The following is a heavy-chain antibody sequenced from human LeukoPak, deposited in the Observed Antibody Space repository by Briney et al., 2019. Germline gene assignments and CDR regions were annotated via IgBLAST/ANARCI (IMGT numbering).Heavy chain of an antibody. CDR2: IKEDGTER. Sequence: GGSLRLSCAASGFTLSSRWMNWFRQAPGKGLEWVGNIKEDGTERHYVNSVRGRFTISRDNANNSLYLQMDSLRAEDTAVYYCARGPFHYDSSGYVVYWGQGTLVTVSS. CDR1: GFTLSSRW. D-gene: IGHD3-22*01. CDR3: ARGPFHYDSSGYVVY. J-gene: IGHJ4*02. V-gene: IGHV3-7*01.